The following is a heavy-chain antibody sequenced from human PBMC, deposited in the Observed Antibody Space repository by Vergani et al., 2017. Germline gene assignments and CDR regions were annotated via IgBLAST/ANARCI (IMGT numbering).Heavy chain of an antibody. D-gene: IGHD3-16*01. V-gene: IGHV4-31*03. CDR2: IYSTGST. J-gene: IGHJ4*02. CDR3: ARIGGYDEGDAFRIGYFDS. CDR1: GDSISSGVYY. Sequence: QVQLQESGPGLVKPSQTLSLTCSVSGDSISSGVYYWNWIRQHPGKGLEWIGYIYSTGSTHHNPSLRWRINMSVDTSKNQFSLKLNSVPAADTAMYYCARIGGYDEGDAFRIGYFDSWGPGILVTVSS.